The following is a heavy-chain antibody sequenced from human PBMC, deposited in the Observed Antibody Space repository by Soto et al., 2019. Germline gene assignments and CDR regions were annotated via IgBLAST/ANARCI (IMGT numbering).Heavy chain of an antibody. CDR2: ISPMFGTA. Sequence: QVQLVQSGAEVKKPGSSVKVSCKVSGGPFSDYAVSWVRQAPGQGLEWMGGISPMFGTANYAQKFQGRVTITADESTTTAYMELSSLRAEDTAVYYCARDLDYYGSGNYYNRIDYWGQGTLVTVSS. J-gene: IGHJ4*02. D-gene: IGHD3-10*01. V-gene: IGHV1-69*01. CDR3: ARDLDYYGSGNYYNRIDY. CDR1: GGPFSDYA.